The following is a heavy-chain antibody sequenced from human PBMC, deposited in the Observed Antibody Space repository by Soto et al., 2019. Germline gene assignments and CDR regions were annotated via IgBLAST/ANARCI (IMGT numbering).Heavy chain of an antibody. CDR3: ARLSVADWFDP. D-gene: IGHD2-15*01. J-gene: IGHJ5*02. CDR2: RYYSGTA. CDR1: GASISSDY. Sequence: KSSETLSLTCTFSGASISSDYWTCVRKTPGHGLEWFGYRYYSGTANHNSSLKSRATISADTSKNQFYLKLSSVTVADTAVYYCARLSVADWFDPWGQGIQVNVSS. V-gene: IGHV4-59*01.